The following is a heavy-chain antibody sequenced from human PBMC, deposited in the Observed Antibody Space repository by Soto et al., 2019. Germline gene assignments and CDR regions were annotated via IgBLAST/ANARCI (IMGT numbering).Heavy chain of an antibody. D-gene: IGHD3-9*01. J-gene: IGHJ6*02. CDR1: GYTFTGYY. CDR3: ARAQYDILTGYRDYHYYGMDV. V-gene: IGHV1-2*02. CDR2: INPNSGGT. Sequence: ASVKVSCKASGYTFTGYYMHWVRQAPGQGLEWMGWINPNSGGTNYAQKFQGRVTMTRDTSISTAYMELSRLRSDDTAVYYCARAQYDILTGYRDYHYYGMDVWGQGTTVTVSS.